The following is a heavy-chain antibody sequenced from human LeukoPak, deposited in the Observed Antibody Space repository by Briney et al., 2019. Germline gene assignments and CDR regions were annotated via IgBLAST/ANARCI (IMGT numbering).Heavy chain of an antibody. V-gene: IGHV4-34*01. Sequence: SETLSLTCAVYGGSFSGYFWNWIRQPPGKGLEWIGEINHSGSTHHNPSLKSRVTISIDTSKNQISLKLTSVTAADTAVYYCATYRGYCSSTSCPAPHDYWGQGTLVTVSS. CDR1: GGSFSGYF. CDR3: ATYRGYCSSTSCPAPHDY. D-gene: IGHD2-2*01. CDR2: INHSGST. J-gene: IGHJ4*02.